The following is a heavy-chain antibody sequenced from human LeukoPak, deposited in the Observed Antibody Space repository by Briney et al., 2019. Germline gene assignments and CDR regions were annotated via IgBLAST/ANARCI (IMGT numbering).Heavy chain of an antibody. D-gene: IGHD4-11*01. Sequence: SETLSLTCAVHGGSFSDYDWTWIRHSRGEGLEWLGEISERGSTNDNPSLGSRITISLDTSKNQFSLHVRSVVAADTAVYYCAKTGYSNNWAPASWFHPWGQGTLVTVSS. V-gene: IGHV4-34*01. CDR2: ISERGST. J-gene: IGHJ5*02. CDR3: AKTGYSNNWAPASWFHP. CDR1: GGSFSDYD.